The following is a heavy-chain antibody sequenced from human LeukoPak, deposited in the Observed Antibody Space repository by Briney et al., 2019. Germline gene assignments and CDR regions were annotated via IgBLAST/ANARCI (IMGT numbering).Heavy chain of an antibody. Sequence: GESLKISCKGSGYSFSTSWIGWVRQMPGKGLEWMGIIYPGDSDTRYNPSFQDQVTISADKSINTAYVQWKSLRASDTAIYYCARRRSSGWYSDYWGQGTLVTVSS. CDR1: GYSFSTSW. V-gene: IGHV5-51*01. CDR2: IYPGDSDT. J-gene: IGHJ4*02. D-gene: IGHD6-19*01. CDR3: ARRRSSGWYSDY.